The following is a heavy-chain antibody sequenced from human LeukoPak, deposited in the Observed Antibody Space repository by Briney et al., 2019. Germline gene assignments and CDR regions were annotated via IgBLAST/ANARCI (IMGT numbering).Heavy chain of an antibody. CDR2: IHPDDSDT. J-gene: IGHJ4*02. Sequence: GESLKISCKHSEYSFPNYCVGWVRQMPGKGLEWMGIIHPDDSDTRYSPSFQGRVTISADKSINTAYLEWSSLKASDTATYYCAIGRGGQQLGDFWGQGTLVTASS. V-gene: IGHV5-51*01. CDR1: EYSFPNYC. D-gene: IGHD6-13*01. CDR3: AIGRGGQQLGDF.